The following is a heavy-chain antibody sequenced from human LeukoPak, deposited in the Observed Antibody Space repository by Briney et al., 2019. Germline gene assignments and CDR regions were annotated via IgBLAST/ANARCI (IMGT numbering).Heavy chain of an antibody. V-gene: IGHV3-9*01. Sequence: GGSLRLSCAASGFTFDDYAMHWVRQAPGKGLEWVSGISWNSGNIDYADSVKGRFTISRDNAKNSLYLQMNSLRAEDTAVYYCARRISGSGSSTHRFDPWGQGTLVTVSS. J-gene: IGHJ5*02. D-gene: IGHD3-10*01. CDR2: ISWNSGNI. CDR1: GFTFDDYA. CDR3: ARRISGSGSSTHRFDP.